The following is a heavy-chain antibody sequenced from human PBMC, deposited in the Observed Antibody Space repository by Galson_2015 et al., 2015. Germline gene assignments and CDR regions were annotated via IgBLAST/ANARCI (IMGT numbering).Heavy chain of an antibody. D-gene: IGHD2-21*01. CDR3: ARAGSHGLWDGFDV. CDR2: IHHSGST. J-gene: IGHJ3*01. Sequence: SETLSLTCAVYGGSFTSYHWSWIRQPPGEGLEWIGEIHHSGSTNYNPALKSRATILTDTPKNQFSLRLSSATAADTAVYYCARAGSHGLWDGFDVWGQGTMVTVSS. V-gene: IGHV4-34*01. CDR1: GGSFTSYH.